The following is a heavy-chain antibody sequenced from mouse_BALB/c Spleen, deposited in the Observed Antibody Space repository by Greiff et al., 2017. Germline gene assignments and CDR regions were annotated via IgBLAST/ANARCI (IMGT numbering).Heavy chain of an antibody. V-gene: IGHV5-6-5*01. CDR2: ISSGGST. Sequence: EVKLVESGGGLVKPGGSLKLSCAASGFTFSSYAMSWVRQTPEKRLEWVASISSGGSTYYPDSVKGRFTISRDNARNILYLQMSSLRSEDTAMYYCARESYYGNCDWYFDVWGAGTTVTVSS. CDR1: GFTFSSYA. J-gene: IGHJ1*01. D-gene: IGHD2-1*01. CDR3: ARESYYGNCDWYFDV.